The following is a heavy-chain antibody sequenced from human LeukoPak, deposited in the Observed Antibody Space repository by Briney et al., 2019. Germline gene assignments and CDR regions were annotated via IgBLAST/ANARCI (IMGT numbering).Heavy chain of an antibody. Sequence: PSETLSLTCTVSGGSINSYYWSWVRQPPGKGLEWIGYIYYSGSTNYNPSLKSRVTISVDTSKNQFSLKLSSVTAADTAVYYCARHGGFTSPPLYWGQGTLVTVSS. CDR3: ARHGGFTSPPLY. D-gene: IGHD2-15*01. CDR1: GGSINSYY. J-gene: IGHJ4*02. V-gene: IGHV4-59*08. CDR2: IYYSGST.